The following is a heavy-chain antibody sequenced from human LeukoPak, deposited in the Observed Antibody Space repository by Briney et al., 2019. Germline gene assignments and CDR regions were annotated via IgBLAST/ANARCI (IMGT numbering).Heavy chain of an antibody. Sequence: SETLTLTCTVSGGSVSSSSYWGWIRQPPGKGLEWIGSIYYSGSTYYSPSLKSRVTISLDPSKNQFSLKLSSLTAADTAIYYCASGYTAAGRRFDPWGQGTLVTVSS. V-gene: IGHV4-39*01. J-gene: IGHJ5*02. CDR1: GGSVSSSSY. CDR2: IYYSGST. CDR3: ASGYTAAGRRFDP. D-gene: IGHD6-13*01.